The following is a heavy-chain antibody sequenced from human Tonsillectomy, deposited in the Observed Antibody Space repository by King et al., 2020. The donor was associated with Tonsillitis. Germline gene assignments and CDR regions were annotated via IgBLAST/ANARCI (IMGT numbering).Heavy chain of an antibody. CDR1: GFTFSSYS. D-gene: IGHD1-26*01. J-gene: IGHJ6*02. Sequence: DVQLVESGGGLVKPGGSLRLSCAASGFTFSSYSMNWVRQAPGKGLEWVSSLSSSSRYIYYADSVKGRFTISRDNAKNSLCLHMDSLRAEDTALYYCARFREGATSALYGMDVWGQGTTVTVSS. CDR2: LSSSSRYI. CDR3: ARFREGATSALYGMDV. V-gene: IGHV3-21*01.